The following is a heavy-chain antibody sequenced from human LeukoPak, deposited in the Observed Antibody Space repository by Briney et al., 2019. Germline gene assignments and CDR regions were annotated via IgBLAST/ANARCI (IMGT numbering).Heavy chain of an antibody. D-gene: IGHD2-15*01. Sequence: GGSLRLSCAASGFXFSSYDMHWVRQATGKGLEWVSVIGTSGDTYYADSVKVRFTISRDNSKNTLYLQMSSLRAEDTAVYYCVKVGGYSEYDYWGQGTPVTVSS. J-gene: IGHJ4*02. CDR1: GFXFSSYD. CDR2: IGTSGDT. V-gene: IGHV3-13*04. CDR3: VKVGGYSEYDY.